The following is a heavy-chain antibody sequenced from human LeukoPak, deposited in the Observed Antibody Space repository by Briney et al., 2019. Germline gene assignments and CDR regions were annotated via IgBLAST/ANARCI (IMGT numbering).Heavy chain of an antibody. Sequence: PSETLSLTCTVSGGSISSYYWSWIRQPPGKGLEWIAYISDIGSINYNPSLKSRVTISLDTSKNQFSLKLRSVTAADTAVYYCTSAYCDTGICYTGSFDRWGQGTLVTVSS. CDR1: GGSISSYY. D-gene: IGHD2-21*01. J-gene: IGHJ5*02. CDR3: TSAYCDTGICYTGSFDR. CDR2: ISDIGSI. V-gene: IGHV4-59*12.